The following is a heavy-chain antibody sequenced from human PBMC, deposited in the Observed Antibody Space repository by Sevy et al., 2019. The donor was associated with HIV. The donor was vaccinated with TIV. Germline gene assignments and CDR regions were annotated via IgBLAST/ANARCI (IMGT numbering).Heavy chain of an antibody. CDR1: GFTFSSYT. CDR3: ARLGGVADQGMDV. V-gene: IGHV3-21*01. J-gene: IGHJ6*02. D-gene: IGHD2-15*01. CDR2: ISSSSSYK. Sequence: GGSLRVSCAASGFTFSSYTMNWVRQAPGKGLEWVSSISSSSSYKYYADSVKGRFTMSRDKAKNSLYLQMNSLGAEDTAVYYCARLGGVADQGMDVWGQGTTVTVSS.